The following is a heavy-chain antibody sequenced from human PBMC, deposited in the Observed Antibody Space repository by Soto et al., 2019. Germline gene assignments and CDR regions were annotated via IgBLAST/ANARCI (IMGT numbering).Heavy chain of an antibody. J-gene: IGHJ3*02. D-gene: IGHD3-10*01. Sequence: SATLSLTCAVYGGSFRGYYWSWIRQPPGKGLEWIGEINHSGSTNYNPSLKSRVTISVDTSKNQFSLKLSSVTAADTAVYYCARGSQTLYSFDIWGQGTMVTVSS. CDR2: INHSGST. CDR1: GGSFRGYY. CDR3: ARGSQTLYSFDI. V-gene: IGHV4-34*01.